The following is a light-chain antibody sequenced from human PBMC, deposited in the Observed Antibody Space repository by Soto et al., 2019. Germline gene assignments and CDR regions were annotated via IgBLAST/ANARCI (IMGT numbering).Light chain of an antibody. CDR2: GAF. J-gene: IGKJ1*01. CDR1: QSISTY. Sequence: DIQMTQSPSTLYASVGDRVTITCRASQSISTYLNWYQQKPGQPPKLLIYGAFSLQSGAPFRFSGSASGTDFTLTIRGLQLEDFATYYCQQSYSPHHSFGQGTRVELK. V-gene: IGKV1-39*01. CDR3: QQSYSPHHS.